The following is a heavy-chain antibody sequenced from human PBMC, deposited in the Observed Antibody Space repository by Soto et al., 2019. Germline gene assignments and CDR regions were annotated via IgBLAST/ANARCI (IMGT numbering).Heavy chain of an antibody. J-gene: IGHJ4*02. V-gene: IGHV3-30-3*01. CDR3: ARHSVGGLLLYYFDY. D-gene: IGHD1-26*01. CDR1: GFTFSSYV. CDR2: ISYDGSNK. Sequence: QVQLVESGGGVVQPGRSLRLSCAASGFTFSSYVMHWVRQAPGKGLEWVAVISYDGSNKYYADSVKGRFTISRDNSKNTRYLQLNSLRAEDTAVYDCARHSVGGLLLYYFDYWGQGTLVTVSS.